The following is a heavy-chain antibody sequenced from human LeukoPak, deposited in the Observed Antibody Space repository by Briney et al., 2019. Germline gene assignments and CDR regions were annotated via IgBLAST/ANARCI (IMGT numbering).Heavy chain of an antibody. D-gene: IGHD6-13*01. J-gene: IGHJ4*02. CDR1: GFTFDDYG. CDR2: INWNGGST. V-gene: IGHV3-20*04. Sequence: GGSLRLSCAASGFTFDDYGMSWVRQAPGKRLEWVSGINWNGGSTGYADSVKGRFTISRDNAKNSLYLQMNSLRAEDTALYYCARGGYSIAAAGRGDYWGQGTLVTVSS. CDR3: ARGGYSIAAAGRGDY.